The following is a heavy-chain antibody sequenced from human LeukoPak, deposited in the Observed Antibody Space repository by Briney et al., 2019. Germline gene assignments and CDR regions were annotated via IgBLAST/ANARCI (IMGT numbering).Heavy chain of an antibody. CDR1: GVTFRAFT. J-gene: IGHJ4*02. CDR3: ASGRSVTFSYYYIYY. CDR2: MSSGSSTT. D-gene: IGHD3-16*01. V-gene: IGHV3-48*01. Sequence: GTLRLSCAASGVTFRAFTTSWVRDAPGGGLEWVSDMSSGSSTTYYADSVKGGVTIYRHNAKNSLYLKPASLRVEYWAGDFCASGRSVTFSYYYIYYWGQGTLVTASS.